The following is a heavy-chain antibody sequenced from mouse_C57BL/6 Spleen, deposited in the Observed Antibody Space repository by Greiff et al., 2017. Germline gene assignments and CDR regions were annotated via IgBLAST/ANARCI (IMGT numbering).Heavy chain of an antibody. D-gene: IGHD1-1*01. CDR2: LDPEDGDT. Sequence: VQLQQSGAELVRPGASVKLSCTASGFNINDYYMHWVKQRPEQGLEWIGRLDPEDGDTEYAPKFQGKATMTADPSSNTAYLQLSSLTSEDTAVYYCTYYYPAMDYWGQGTSVTVSS. CDR3: TYYYPAMDY. CDR1: GFNINDYY. J-gene: IGHJ4*01. V-gene: IGHV14-1*01.